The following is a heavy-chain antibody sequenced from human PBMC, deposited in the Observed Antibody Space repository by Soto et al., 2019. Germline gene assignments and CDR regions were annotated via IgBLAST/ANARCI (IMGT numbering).Heavy chain of an antibody. CDR1: GFSFSNYW. Sequence: GGSMRISCAASGFSFSNYWVDWVRQAPGKGLEWVANINQDGSEKHYVDSVKGRFTISRDNAKNSLYLQMSSLIAEDSALYYCSPSLDYWGHGTLVTVSS. CDR2: INQDGSEK. CDR3: SPSLDY. J-gene: IGHJ4*01. V-gene: IGHV3-7*01.